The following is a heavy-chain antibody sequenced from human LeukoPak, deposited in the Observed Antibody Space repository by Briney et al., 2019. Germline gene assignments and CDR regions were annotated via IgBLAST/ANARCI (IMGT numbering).Heavy chain of an antibody. J-gene: IGHJ4*02. Sequence: GGSLRLSCTASGFTFSNYWMSWVRQAPGKGLEWVANIKQDGSVQYYVDSVKGRFTISRDNAKNSLYLQMNSLRAEDTDVYYCARKWAVAGSSYFDYWGQGTLVTVSS. CDR2: IKQDGSVQ. CDR1: GFTFSNYW. CDR3: ARKWAVAGSSYFDY. D-gene: IGHD6-19*01. V-gene: IGHV3-7*03.